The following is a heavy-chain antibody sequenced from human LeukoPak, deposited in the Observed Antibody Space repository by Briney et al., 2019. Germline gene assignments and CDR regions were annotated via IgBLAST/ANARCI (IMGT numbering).Heavy chain of an antibody. D-gene: IGHD6-19*01. CDR1: GYSISSGYY. CDR2: IYHSGST. CDR3: ARVGGGNGYSSGWLQYYFDY. V-gene: IGHV4-38-2*02. J-gene: IGHJ4*02. Sequence: SETLSLTCTVSGYSISSGYYWGWIRQPPGKGLEWIGSIYHSGSTYYNPSLKSRVTISVDTSKNQFSLKLSSVTAADTAVYYCARVGGGNGYSSGWLQYYFDYWGQGTLVTVSS.